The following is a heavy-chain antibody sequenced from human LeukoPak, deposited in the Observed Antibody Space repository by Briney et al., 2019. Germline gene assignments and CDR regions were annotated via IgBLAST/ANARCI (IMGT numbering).Heavy chain of an antibody. CDR3: ATRDRYYDILTGPTYLDY. CDR1: GYTFTSSY. V-gene: IGHV1-18*04. Sequence: ASVKVSCKASGYTFTSSYMHWVRQAPGQGLEWLGWINPTDGFTKYAQKLQGRVTMTTDTSTSTAYMELRSLRSDDTAVYYCATRDRYYDILTGPTYLDYWGQGTLVTVSS. J-gene: IGHJ4*02. D-gene: IGHD3-9*01. CDR2: INPTDGFT.